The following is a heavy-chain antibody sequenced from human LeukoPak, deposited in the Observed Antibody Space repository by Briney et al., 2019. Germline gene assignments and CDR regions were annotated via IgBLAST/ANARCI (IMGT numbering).Heavy chain of an antibody. CDR3: ARDRGYYDSSGYYNAVFDY. CDR2: IYYSGST. Sequence: TSQTLSLTCTVSGGSISSGGYYWSWIRQHPGKGLEWIGYIYYSGSTYYNPSLKSRVTISVDTSKNQFSLKLSSVTAADTAVYYCARDRGYYDSSGYYNAVFDYWGQGTLVTVSS. D-gene: IGHD3-22*01. V-gene: IGHV4-31*03. J-gene: IGHJ4*02. CDR1: GGSISSGGYY.